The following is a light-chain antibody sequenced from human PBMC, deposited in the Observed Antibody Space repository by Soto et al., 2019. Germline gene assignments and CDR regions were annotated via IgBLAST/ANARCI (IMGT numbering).Light chain of an antibody. V-gene: IGKV3-15*01. CDR2: DAS. J-gene: IGKJ2*01. Sequence: VLTQSPGTLSLSPGETATLSCRASQTIGSTYLAWYQQKPGQAPRLLIYDASTRATGVPTRFSGSRSGAEFTLTINSLQSEDFAVYYCQHYNYWPYTFGQGTKVDIK. CDR3: QHYNYWPYT. CDR1: QTIGSTY.